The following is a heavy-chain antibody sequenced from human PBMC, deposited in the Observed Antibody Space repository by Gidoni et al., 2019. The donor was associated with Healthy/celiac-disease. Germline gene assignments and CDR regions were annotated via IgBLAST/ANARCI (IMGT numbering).Heavy chain of an antibody. D-gene: IGHD1-26*01. CDR3: ASTSSGSYCRY. V-gene: IGHV1-69*02. CDR1: GGTFSSYT. Sequence: QVQLVQSGAEVKKPGSAVKVSCKASGGTFSSYTLSWVRQAPGQGLEWMGRIIPILGIANYAQKFQGRVTITADKSTSTAYMELSSLRSEDTAVYYCASTSSGSYCRYWGQGTLVTVSS. CDR2: IIPILGIA. J-gene: IGHJ4*02.